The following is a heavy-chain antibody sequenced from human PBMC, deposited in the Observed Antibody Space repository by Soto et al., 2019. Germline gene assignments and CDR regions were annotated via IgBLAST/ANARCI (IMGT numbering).Heavy chain of an antibody. CDR1: GYAFTTYG. V-gene: IGHV1-18*01. D-gene: IGHD1-1*01. J-gene: IGHJ4*02. CDR2: ISAHNGNT. CDR3: ARGRYGDY. Sequence: QVHLVQSGAEVKKPGAPVKVSCQGSGYAFTTYGITWVRQAPGQGLEWMGWISAHNGNTNYAQKLQGRVTVTRDTSTSTAYMELRSLRDDDTAVYYCARGRYGDYWGQGALVTVSS.